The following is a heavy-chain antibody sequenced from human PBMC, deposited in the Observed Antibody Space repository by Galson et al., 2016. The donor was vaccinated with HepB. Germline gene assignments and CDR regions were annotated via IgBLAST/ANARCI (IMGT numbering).Heavy chain of an antibody. J-gene: IGHJ5*02. CDR1: GYTFTSYG. V-gene: IGHV1-18*01. D-gene: IGHD2-15*01. Sequence: SVKVSCKASGYTFTSYGISWVRQAPGQGLEWMGWISGDNGNTNYAQKLQGRVTMTKDTSTSTAYMELRSLRSDETAVYYCALGYCSGGSGYLNWFDPWGQGTLVTVSS. CDR2: ISGDNGNT. CDR3: ALGYCSGGSGYLNWFDP.